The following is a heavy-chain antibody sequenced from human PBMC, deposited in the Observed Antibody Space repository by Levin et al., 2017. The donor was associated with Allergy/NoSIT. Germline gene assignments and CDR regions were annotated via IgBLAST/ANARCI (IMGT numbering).Heavy chain of an antibody. J-gene: IGHJ5*02. CDR3: ARDRWESLPASAWFDP. CDR1: RLAFSNYG. Sequence: GGSLRLSCAASRLAFSNYGMHWVRQAPGKGLEWVAVIWYDGSNKYYADSVKGRFTVSRDNSRNTLYLQMNSLRVEDTAIYFCARDRWESLPASAWFDPWGQGPWSPSPQ. CDR2: IWYDGSNK. D-gene: IGHD1-26*01. V-gene: IGHV3-33*01.